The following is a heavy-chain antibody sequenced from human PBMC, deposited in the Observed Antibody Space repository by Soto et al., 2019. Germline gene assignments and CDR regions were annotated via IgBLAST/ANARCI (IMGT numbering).Heavy chain of an antibody. D-gene: IGHD4-17*01. CDR3: ARGADPYFTVPFDS. Sequence: QVPLVQSGAEVRKPGASVKVSCKTSGYTFIGYSISWVRQAPGQRLQWMGWISAYNGAANYAQKVKDRFTMTTDTSTSTAYMELRSLRSDDTAVYYCARGADPYFTVPFDSWGQGTLVTVSS. CDR1: GYTFIGYS. J-gene: IGHJ4*02. V-gene: IGHV1-18*04. CDR2: ISAYNGAA.